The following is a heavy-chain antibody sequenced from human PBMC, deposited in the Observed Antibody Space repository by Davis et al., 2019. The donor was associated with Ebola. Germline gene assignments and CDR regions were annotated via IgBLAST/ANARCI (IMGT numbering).Heavy chain of an antibody. J-gene: IGHJ4*02. V-gene: IGHV3-73*01. Sequence: GESLKISCTASGFNFGEYALTWVRQASGQGLEWVGRIRSKANSYATAYAASVKGRFTISRDDSKNTAYLQMNSLKTEDTAVYYCTTPLGYCSSTSCPGGYWGQGTLVTVSS. CDR3: TTPLGYCSSTSCPGGY. CDR1: GFNFGEYA. CDR2: IRSKANSYAT. D-gene: IGHD2-2*01.